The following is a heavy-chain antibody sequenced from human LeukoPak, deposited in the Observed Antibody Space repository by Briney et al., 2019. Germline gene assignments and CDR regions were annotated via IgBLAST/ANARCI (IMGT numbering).Heavy chain of an antibody. J-gene: IGHJ5*02. V-gene: IGHV1-8*03. CDR3: ARGGITIFGVVIDNWFDP. Sequence: ASVKVSCKASGCTFTSYDINWVRQATGQGLEWMGWMNPNSGNTGYAQKFQGRVTITRNTSISTAYMELSSLRSEDTAVYYCARGGITIFGVVIDNWFDPWGQGTLVTVSS. CDR2: MNPNSGNT. CDR1: GCTFTSYD. D-gene: IGHD3-3*01.